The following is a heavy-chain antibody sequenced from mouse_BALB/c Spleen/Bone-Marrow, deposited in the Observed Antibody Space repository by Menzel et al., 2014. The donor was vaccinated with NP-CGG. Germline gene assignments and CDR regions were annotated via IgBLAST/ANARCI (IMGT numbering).Heavy chain of an antibody. V-gene: IGHV1S56*01. Sequence: VMLVESGPELVKPGASMRISCKASGYTFTTYFIHWVKQRPGQGLEWIGWIYPGNINIKYNENFKDKVTLTADKSSNTAHLQFSSLTSEDSAVYFCARGDYYRSVMDYWGQGTSVTVSP. CDR2: IYPGNINI. CDR1: GYTFTTYF. D-gene: IGHD2-14*01. J-gene: IGHJ4*01. CDR3: ARGDYYRSVMDY.